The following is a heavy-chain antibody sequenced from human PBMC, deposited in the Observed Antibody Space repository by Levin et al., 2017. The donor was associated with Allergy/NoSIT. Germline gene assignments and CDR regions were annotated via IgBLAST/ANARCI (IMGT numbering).Heavy chain of an antibody. CDR3: VKDRQGYSSNWLPFDY. J-gene: IGHJ4*02. CDR2: ISSNGGST. D-gene: IGHD6-13*01. Sequence: GGSLRLSCSASGFTFRSYAMHWVRQAPGKGLEYVSGISSNGGSTYYADSVKGRFTISRDNSKNTLYFQMSSLRPEDTAVFYCVKDRQGYSSNWLPFDYWGQGTLVTVSS. V-gene: IGHV3-64D*06. CDR1: GFTFRSYA.